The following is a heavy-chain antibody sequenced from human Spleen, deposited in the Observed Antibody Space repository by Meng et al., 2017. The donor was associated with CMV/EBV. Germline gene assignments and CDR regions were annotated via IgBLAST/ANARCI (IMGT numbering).Heavy chain of an antibody. V-gene: IGHV1-2*02. J-gene: IGHJ4*02. CDR3: ASPSGATTAFDY. CDR2: INTYSGGT. CDR1: GYTFTVYY. Sequence: ASVKVSCKTSGYTFTVYYMHWVRQAPGQGLEWMGCINTYSGGTNYAQNFQGRVTTTRDTSISTAYMELSRLRSDDTAVYYCASPSGATTAFDYWGQGTLVTVSS. D-gene: IGHD5-24*01.